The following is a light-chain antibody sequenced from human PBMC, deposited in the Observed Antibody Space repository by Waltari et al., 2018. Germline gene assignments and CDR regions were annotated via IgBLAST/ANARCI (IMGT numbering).Light chain of an antibody. V-gene: IGKV1-17*01. J-gene: IGKJ1*01. CDR3: LQYNSHPWT. CDR2: ETS. Sequence: DIQMTQYPSSLSASAGETVTITCRASQGFSTYLNWYKQKPGKPPKRLIYETSNLESGVPSRFSGSGSGTDFTLTISSLQPEDFATYYCLQYNSHPWTFGQGTKLEIK. CDR1: QGFSTY.